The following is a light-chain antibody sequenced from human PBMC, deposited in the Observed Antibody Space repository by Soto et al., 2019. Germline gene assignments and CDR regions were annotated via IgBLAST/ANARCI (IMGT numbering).Light chain of an antibody. Sequence: QSVLTQPVSVSGSPGQSITISSTGTSGDVGSFDFVSWYQHSPGKAPKLMIYGVSYRPSGVSNRFSGSKSGNTASLTISGLQTEDEADYYCCSFKSGDTHYVFGTGTKLTVL. J-gene: IGLJ1*01. CDR2: GVS. CDR1: SGDVGSFDF. CDR3: CSFKSGDTHYV. V-gene: IGLV2-14*01.